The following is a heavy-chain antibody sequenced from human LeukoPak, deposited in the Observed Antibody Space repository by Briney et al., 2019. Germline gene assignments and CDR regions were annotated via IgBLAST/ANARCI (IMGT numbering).Heavy chain of an antibody. Sequence: ASVKVSCKASGDTFTGQYIHWVRQAPGQGLEWMGWINPNSGGTHYAQKFQGRVTMTRDTSISTAYMELSRLRSDDTAVYYCARDERYDSSGYPFDYWGQGTLVTVSS. CDR3: ARDERYDSSGYPFDY. V-gene: IGHV1-2*02. CDR1: GDTFTGQY. J-gene: IGHJ4*02. CDR2: INPNSGGT. D-gene: IGHD3-22*01.